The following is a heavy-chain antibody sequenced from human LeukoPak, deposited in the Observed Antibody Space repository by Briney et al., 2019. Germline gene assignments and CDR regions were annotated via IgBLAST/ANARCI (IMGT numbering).Heavy chain of an antibody. CDR3: AKGSSGYYYGYFDY. D-gene: IGHD3-22*01. CDR2: VSVSGGST. V-gene: IGHV3-23*01. J-gene: IGHJ4*02. CDR1: GFTFSSYA. Sequence: GGSLRLSCAASGFTFSSYAMSWVRQAPGKGLEWVSAVSVSGGSTWSADSVKGRFTISRDNSKNTLYLQMNSLRAEDTALYYCAKGSSGYYYGYFDYWGQVTLVTVSS.